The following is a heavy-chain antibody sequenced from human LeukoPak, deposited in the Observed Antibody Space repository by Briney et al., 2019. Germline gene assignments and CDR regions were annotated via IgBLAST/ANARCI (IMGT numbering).Heavy chain of an antibody. CDR2: ISAYNGNT. CDR1: GYTFTSYG. Sequence: ASVKVSCKASGYTFTSYGISWVRQAPGQGLEWMGWISAYNGNTNYAQKLQGRVTMTTDTSTSTAYMELRSLRSDDTAVYYCARSPPYYPRSDYYYYMDVWGKGTTVTVSS. V-gene: IGHV1-18*01. CDR3: ARSPPYYPRSDYYYYMDV. J-gene: IGHJ6*03. D-gene: IGHD3-22*01.